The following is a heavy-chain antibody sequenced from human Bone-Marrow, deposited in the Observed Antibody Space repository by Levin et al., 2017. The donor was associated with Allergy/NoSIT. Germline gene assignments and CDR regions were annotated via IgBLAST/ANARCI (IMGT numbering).Heavy chain of an antibody. CDR2: IYYSGST. CDR1: GGSIRSYY. CDR3: ARGKDYWYFDL. D-gene: IGHD2-15*01. Sequence: SETLSLTCSVSGGSIRSYYWSWIRQPPGKEPEWIGYIYYSGSTSYKSSLKSRATISVDTSKNQFSLKLSSMTAADTAVYYCARGKDYWYFDLWGRGTLVTVSS. J-gene: IGHJ2*01. V-gene: IGHV4-59*01.